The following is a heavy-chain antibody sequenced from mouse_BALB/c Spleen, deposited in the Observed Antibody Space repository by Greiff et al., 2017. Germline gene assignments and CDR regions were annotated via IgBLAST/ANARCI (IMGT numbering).Heavy chain of an antibody. Sequence: EVKLVESGGGLVKPGGSLKLSCAASGFTFSDYYMYWVRQTPEKRLEWVATISDGGSYTYYPDSVKGRFTISRDNAKNNLYLQMSSLKSEDTAMYYCASFNYWYFDVWGAGTTVTVSS. CDR3: ASFNYWYFDV. J-gene: IGHJ1*01. V-gene: IGHV5-4*02. CDR2: ISDGGSYT. CDR1: GFTFSDYY.